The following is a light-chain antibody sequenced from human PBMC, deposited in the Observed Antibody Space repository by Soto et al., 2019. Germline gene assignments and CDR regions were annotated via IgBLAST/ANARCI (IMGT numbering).Light chain of an antibody. CDR1: QSVSSTY. CDR2: DAS. V-gene: IGKV3-20*01. CDR3: QQYGFSLLT. J-gene: IGKJ4*01. Sequence: EIVLTQSPGTLSLSPGERATLSCRASQSVSSTYLAWYQQKPGQAPRLLIYDASSRATGIPDRFSGSGSGTDFTLTISRLEPEDFAVYYCQQYGFSLLTFGGGTKVEIK.